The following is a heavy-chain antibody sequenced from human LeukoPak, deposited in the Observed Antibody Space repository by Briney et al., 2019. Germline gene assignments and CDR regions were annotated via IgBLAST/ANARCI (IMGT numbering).Heavy chain of an antibody. J-gene: IGHJ4*02. CDR2: IWHDGSNK. CDR1: GFTFSSYG. D-gene: IGHD5-18*01. V-gene: IGHV3-33*01. Sequence: GGSLRLSCAASGFTFSSYGMHWVRQAPGKGLEWVAVIWHDGSNKYYADSVKGRFTTSRDNSKNTLYLQMNSLRAEDTAVYYCARDGGSIYGTLYYWGQGTLVTVSS. CDR3: ARDGGSIYGTLYY.